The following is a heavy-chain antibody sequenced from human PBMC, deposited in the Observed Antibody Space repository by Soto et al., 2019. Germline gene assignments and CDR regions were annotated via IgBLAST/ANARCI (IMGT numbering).Heavy chain of an antibody. CDR1: GFTFDDYA. Sequence: EVQLVESGGGLVQPGRSLRLSCAASGFTFDDYAMHWVRQAPGKGLEGVSGISWNSYSIGYADSVKGRFTISRDNAKNSLYLQMNSLRAEDTALYYCAKDGGITMVRGVITKSSGFDSWGQGTLVTVSS. CDR3: AKDGGITMVRGVITKSSGFDS. D-gene: IGHD3-10*01. CDR2: ISWNSYSI. J-gene: IGHJ4*02. V-gene: IGHV3-9*01.